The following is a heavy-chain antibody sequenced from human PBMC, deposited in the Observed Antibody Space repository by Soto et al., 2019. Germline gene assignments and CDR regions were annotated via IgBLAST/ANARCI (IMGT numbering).Heavy chain of an antibody. Sequence: SETLFLTCTVSGGSISSSSYYWGWIRQPPGKGLEWIGSIYYSGSTYYNPSLKSRVTISVDTSKNQFSLKLSSVTAADTAVYYCASLGSSSYAYYYYGMDVWGQGTRVTVSS. D-gene: IGHD6-6*01. CDR2: IYYSGST. CDR3: ASLGSSSYAYYYYGMDV. CDR1: GGSISSSSYY. J-gene: IGHJ6*02. V-gene: IGHV4-39*01.